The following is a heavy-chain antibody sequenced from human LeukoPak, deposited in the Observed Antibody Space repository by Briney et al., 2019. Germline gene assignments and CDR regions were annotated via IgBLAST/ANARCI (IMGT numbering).Heavy chain of an antibody. V-gene: IGHV3-21*01. J-gene: IGHJ4*02. CDR2: ISGGSIYI. Sequence: GGSLRLSCAASGFTFSSYSMNRVRQAPGKGLEWVSSISGGSIYIYYADSVKGRFTISRDNAKNSLYLQMNSLRAEDTAVYYCARERYSSGWYPNYWGQGTLVTVSS. CDR3: ARERYSSGWYPNY. CDR1: GFTFSSYS. D-gene: IGHD6-19*01.